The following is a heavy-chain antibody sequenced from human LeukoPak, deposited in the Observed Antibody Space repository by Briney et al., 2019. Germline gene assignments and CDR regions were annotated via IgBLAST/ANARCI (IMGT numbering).Heavy chain of an antibody. J-gene: IGHJ4*02. V-gene: IGHV3-21*01. Sequence: GGSLRLSCAASGSTLSSYSMNWVRQAPGKGLEWVSSISSSSRYIYYADSVKGRFTISRDNAKSSLYLQMNSLRAEDTAVYYCARGSGGIVLVPAASPLDYWGQGTLVTVSS. CDR3: ARGSGGIVLVPAASPLDY. D-gene: IGHD2-2*01. CDR2: ISSSSRYI. CDR1: GSTLSSYS.